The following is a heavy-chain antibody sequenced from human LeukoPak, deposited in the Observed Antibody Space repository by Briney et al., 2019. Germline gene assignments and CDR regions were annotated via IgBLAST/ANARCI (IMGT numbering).Heavy chain of an antibody. D-gene: IGHD4-11*01. Sequence: PSETLSLTCAVYGGSFSGYYWSWIRQPPGKGLEWIGEINHSGSTNYNPSLKSRVTISVDTSKNQFSLKLSSVTAADTAVYYCARATVIGYWSFDLWGRGTLVTVSS. V-gene: IGHV4-34*01. J-gene: IGHJ2*01. CDR1: GGSFSGYY. CDR3: ARATVIGYWSFDL. CDR2: INHSGST.